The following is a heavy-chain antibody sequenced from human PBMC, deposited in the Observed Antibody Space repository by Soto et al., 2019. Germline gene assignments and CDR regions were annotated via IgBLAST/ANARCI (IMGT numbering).Heavy chain of an antibody. CDR3: ARESSSGNSYFDY. J-gene: IGHJ4*02. Sequence: PGGSLRLSCAASGFTVSRSNMRWVRQAPGKGLEWVSLIYSGGSTYYADSVKGRFTISRDNSKNTLFLQMNSVRADDTAMYYCARESSSGNSYFDYWGRGTLVTVSS. D-gene: IGHD1-26*01. CDR2: IYSGGST. V-gene: IGHV3-66*01. CDR1: GFTVSRSN.